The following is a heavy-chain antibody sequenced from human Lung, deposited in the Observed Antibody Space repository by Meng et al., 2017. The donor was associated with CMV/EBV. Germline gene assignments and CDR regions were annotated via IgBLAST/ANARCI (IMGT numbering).Heavy chain of an antibody. D-gene: IGHD3-9*01. CDR1: GFTFSSYG. CDR2: IWNDGSIK. J-gene: IGHJ6*02. CDR3: AKAQFGRYFNGRDGMDV. Sequence: SLKISXAASGFTFSSYGMHWVRQAPGKGLEWVAVIWNDGSIKYYADSVKGRFTISRDNSKNTLYLQMYSLRADDTAVYHCAKAQFGRYFNGRDGMDVWGQGXTVTVSS. V-gene: IGHV3-33*06.